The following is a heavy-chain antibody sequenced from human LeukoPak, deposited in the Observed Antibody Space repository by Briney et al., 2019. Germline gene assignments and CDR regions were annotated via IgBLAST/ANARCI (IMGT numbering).Heavy chain of an antibody. CDR3: AKGVTIFGDYVDY. Sequence: PGRSLRLSCAASGFTFSSYAMHWVRQAPGKGLEWVAVISYDGSNKYYADSVKGRFTISRDNSKNTLYLQMNSLRAEDTAVYYCAKGVTIFGDYVDYWGQGTLVTVSS. D-gene: IGHD3-3*01. J-gene: IGHJ4*02. CDR2: ISYDGSNK. V-gene: IGHV3-30-3*01. CDR1: GFTFSSYA.